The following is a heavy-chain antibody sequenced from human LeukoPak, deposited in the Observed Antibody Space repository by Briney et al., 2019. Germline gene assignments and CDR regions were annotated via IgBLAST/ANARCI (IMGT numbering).Heavy chain of an antibody. D-gene: IGHD2-2*01. J-gene: IGHJ5*02. CDR2: INPNSGAT. CDR3: ARDGGWYQLLWWFDP. CDR1: GYTFTGYY. V-gene: IGHV1-2*02. Sequence: AASVKVSXKASGYTFTGYYMHWVRQAPGRGLEWMGWINPNSGATKYAQKFQGRVTMTRDTSISTAYMEVSRLRFDDTAVYYCARDGGWYQLLWWFDPWGPGTLVTVSS.